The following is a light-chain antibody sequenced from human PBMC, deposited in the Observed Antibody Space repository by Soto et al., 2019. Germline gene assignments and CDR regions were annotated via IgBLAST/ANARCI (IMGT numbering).Light chain of an antibody. CDR1: QSVNSIY. Sequence: IVLTRSPGTLSLSPWERATLSCRASQSVNSIYLAWYQQKPGQAPRLLIYGASSRATGIPDRFSGSGSGTDFTLTISRLEPEDFALYYCQQYGGSPRTFGQGTKVDIK. V-gene: IGKV3-20*01. J-gene: IGKJ1*01. CDR2: GAS. CDR3: QQYGGSPRT.